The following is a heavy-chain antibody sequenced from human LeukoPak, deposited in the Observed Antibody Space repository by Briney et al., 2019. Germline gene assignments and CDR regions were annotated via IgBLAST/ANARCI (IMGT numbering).Heavy chain of an antibody. CDR1: GGSFSGYY. Sequence: SETLSLTCAVYGGSFSGYYWSWIRQPPGKGLEWIGEINHSGSTNYNPSLKSRVTISVDTSKNQFSLKLSSVTAADTAVYYCARGPGGYRYYYGSGSPLDYWGQRTLVTVSS. D-gene: IGHD3-10*01. CDR3: ARGPGGYRYYYGSGSPLDY. J-gene: IGHJ4*02. CDR2: INHSGST. V-gene: IGHV4-34*01.